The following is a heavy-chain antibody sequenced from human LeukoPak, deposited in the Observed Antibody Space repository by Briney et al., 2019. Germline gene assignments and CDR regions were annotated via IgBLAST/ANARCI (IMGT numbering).Heavy chain of an antibody. CDR1: EFSVGSNY. CDR2: IYSGGST. D-gene: IGHD2-21*01. V-gene: IGHV3-66*01. Sequence: GGSLRLSCAASEFSVGSNYMTWVRQAPGKGLEWVSLIYSGGSTYYADSVKGRFTISRDNSKNTLYLQMNSLRAEDTAVYYCAITAYNSYYYYYMDVWGKGTTVTISS. J-gene: IGHJ6*03. CDR3: AITAYNSYYYYYMDV.